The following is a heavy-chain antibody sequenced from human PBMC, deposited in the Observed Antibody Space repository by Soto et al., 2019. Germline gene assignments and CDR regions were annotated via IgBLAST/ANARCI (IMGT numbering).Heavy chain of an antibody. CDR3: ARVGYSSSSGWYFDL. CDR1: GGTFSSYA. CDR2: IIPIFGTA. D-gene: IGHD6-6*01. Sequence: ASVKVSCKASGGTFSSYAISWVRQAPGQGLEWMGGIIPIFGTANYAQKFQGRVTITADESTSTAYMELSSLRSEDTAVYYCARVGYSSSSGWYFDLWGRGTMVTVSS. V-gene: IGHV1-69*13. J-gene: IGHJ2*01.